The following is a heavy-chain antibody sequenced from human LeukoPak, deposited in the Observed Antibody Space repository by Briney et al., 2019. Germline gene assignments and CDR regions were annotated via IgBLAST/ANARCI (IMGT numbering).Heavy chain of an antibody. Sequence: GGSLRLSCAASGFTFSSYGMHWVRQAPGKGLEWVAVISYDGSNKYYADSVKGRFTISRDNSKNTLYLQMNSLRAEDTAVYYCANDRGSSSPVDYWGQGTLVTVSS. CDR2: ISYDGSNK. CDR1: GFTFSSYG. D-gene: IGHD6-13*01. J-gene: IGHJ4*02. CDR3: ANDRGSSSPVDY. V-gene: IGHV3-30*18.